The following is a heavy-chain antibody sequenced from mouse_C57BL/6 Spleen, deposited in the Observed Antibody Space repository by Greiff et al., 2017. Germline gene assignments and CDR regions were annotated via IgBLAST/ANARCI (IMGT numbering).Heavy chain of an antibody. D-gene: IGHD1-1*01. Sequence: QVQLQQPGAELVKPGASVKVSCKASGYTFTSYWMHWVKQRPGQGLEWIGRIHPSDSDTNYNQKFKGKATLTVDKSSSPAYMQLSSLTSEDSAVYYCSNYDGSSYGADWGQGTLVTVAA. V-gene: IGHV1-74*01. CDR3: SNYDGSSYGAD. CDR1: GYTFTSYW. CDR2: IHPSDSDT. J-gene: IGHJ3*01.